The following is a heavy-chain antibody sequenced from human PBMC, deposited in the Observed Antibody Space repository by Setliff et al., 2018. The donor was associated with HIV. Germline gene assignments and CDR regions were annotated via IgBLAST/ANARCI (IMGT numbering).Heavy chain of an antibody. CDR1: GYTFTNYA. CDR2: INAANGHA. J-gene: IGHJ5*01. V-gene: IGHV1-3*01. D-gene: IGHD3-10*01. CDR3: ARTDYDSGKSVLDS. Sequence: GASVKVSCKASGYTFTNYAIHWVRQAPGQRLELMAWINAANGHAKYSQKFQGRVTITRDTSATIAYMELSSLTSEDTALYFCARTDYDSGKSVLDSWGQGTLVTVSS.